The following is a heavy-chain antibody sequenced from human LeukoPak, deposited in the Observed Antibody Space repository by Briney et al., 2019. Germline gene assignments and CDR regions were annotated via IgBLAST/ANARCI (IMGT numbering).Heavy chain of an antibody. D-gene: IGHD2-15*01. CDR2: ISAYNGNT. V-gene: IGHV1-18*01. Sequence: ASVKVSCKASGYTFTSYGISWVRQAPGQGLEWMGWISAYNGNTNYAQKLQGRVTMTTDTSTSTAYMELRSLGSDDTAVYYCARSGRTLGYYSGGSCYRGYFDYWGQGTLVTVSS. J-gene: IGHJ4*02. CDR1: GYTFTSYG. CDR3: ARSGRTLGYYSGGSCYRGYFDY.